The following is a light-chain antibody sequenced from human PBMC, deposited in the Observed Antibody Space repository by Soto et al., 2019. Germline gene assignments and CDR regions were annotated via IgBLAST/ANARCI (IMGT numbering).Light chain of an antibody. CDR3: EQYEIWPLT. V-gene: IGKV3-15*01. J-gene: IGKJ4*01. CDR1: QSVRST. CDR2: GPS. Sequence: EMVMTPSPATLSVSPGESATLSCRASQSVRSTLAWYQQRPGQPPRLLIYGPSTRATGIPARFSGSGSGTEVTLTISSLQSEDCAVYYCEQYEIWPLTFGGGTKVEIK.